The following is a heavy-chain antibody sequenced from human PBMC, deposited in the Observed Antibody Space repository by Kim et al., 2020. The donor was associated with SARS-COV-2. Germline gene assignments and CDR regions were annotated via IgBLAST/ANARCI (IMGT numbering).Heavy chain of an antibody. J-gene: IGHJ4*02. CDR3: ASYSSSRQPFDY. CDR1: GGSISSSSYY. Sequence: SETLSLTCTVSGGSISSSSYYWGWIRQPPGKGLEWIGSIYYSGSTYYNPSLKSRVTISVDTSKNQFSLKLSSVTAADTAVYYCASYSSSRQPFDYWGQGT. D-gene: IGHD6-13*01. V-gene: IGHV4-39*01. CDR2: IYYSGST.